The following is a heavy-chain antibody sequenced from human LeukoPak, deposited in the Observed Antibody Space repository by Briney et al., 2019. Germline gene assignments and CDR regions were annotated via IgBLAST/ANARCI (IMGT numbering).Heavy chain of an antibody. D-gene: IGHD5-18*01. Sequence: GRSLRLSCAASGSTFTTYGMHWVRQAPGKGLEWVALISFDGSDKYYAESVKGRFTISRDNAKNSLYLQMNSLRADDTAVYYCATVLENKYSYGSGHYFDYWGQGTLVTVSS. CDR3: ATVLENKYSYGSGHYFDY. V-gene: IGHV3-30*03. CDR2: ISFDGSDK. CDR1: GSTFTTYG. J-gene: IGHJ4*02.